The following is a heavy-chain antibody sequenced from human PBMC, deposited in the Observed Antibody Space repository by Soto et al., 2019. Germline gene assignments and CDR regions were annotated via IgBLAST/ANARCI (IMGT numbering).Heavy chain of an antibody. Sequence: EVQLVESGGGLIQPGGSLRLSCAVSGFTVSNNYMSWVRQAPGKGLEGVSVIYSGGYTAYGDSVKGRFTISRDNSKNTHNLKRNGRGPTATAVFYGGSQRGGGGYWGQGTLVTVSS. D-gene: IGHD6-25*01. CDR3: GSQRGGGGY. CDR1: GFTVSNNY. CDR2: IYSGGYT. V-gene: IGHV3-53*01. J-gene: IGHJ4*02.